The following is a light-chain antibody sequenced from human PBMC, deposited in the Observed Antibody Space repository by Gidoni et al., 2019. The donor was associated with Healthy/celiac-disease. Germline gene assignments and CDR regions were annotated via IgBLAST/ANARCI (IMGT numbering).Light chain of an antibody. V-gene: IGKV3-20*01. CDR3: QQYGSTPHT. Sequence: ELVLTQSPGTLSLSPGERATLSCRDSQSVSSSYLAWYQQKPGQAPRLLIYGASSRATGIPDRFSGSGSGTDFTLTISRLEPEDFAVYYCQQYGSTPHTFGQGTKLEIK. CDR1: QSVSSSY. J-gene: IGKJ2*01. CDR2: GAS.